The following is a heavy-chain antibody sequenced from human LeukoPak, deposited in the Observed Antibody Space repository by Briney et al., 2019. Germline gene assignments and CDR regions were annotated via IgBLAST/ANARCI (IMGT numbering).Heavy chain of an antibody. Sequence: PGGSLRLSCAASGFTFSSYGMNWVRQAPGKGLEWVSSISSSSSYIYYADSVKGRFTISRDNAKNSLYLQMNSLRAEDTAVYYCARGSFSSWYLDYWGQGTLVTVSS. V-gene: IGHV3-21*01. CDR1: GFTFSSYG. CDR2: ISSSSSYI. J-gene: IGHJ4*02. D-gene: IGHD6-13*01. CDR3: ARGSFSSWYLDY.